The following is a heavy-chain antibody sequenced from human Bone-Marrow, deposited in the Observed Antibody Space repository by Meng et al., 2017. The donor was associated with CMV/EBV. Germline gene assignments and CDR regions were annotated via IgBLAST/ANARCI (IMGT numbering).Heavy chain of an antibody. CDR1: GFTFSSYG. CDR2: IRYDGSNK. Sequence: SCAASGFTFSSYGMHWVRQAPGKGLEWVAFIRYDGSNKYYADSVKGRFTISRDNSKNTLYLQMNSLRAEDTAVYYCAKEGGSSWYPVGFYYYYGMDVWGQGTTVTVSS. D-gene: IGHD6-13*01. V-gene: IGHV3-30*02. CDR3: AKEGGSSWYPVGFYYYYGMDV. J-gene: IGHJ6*02.